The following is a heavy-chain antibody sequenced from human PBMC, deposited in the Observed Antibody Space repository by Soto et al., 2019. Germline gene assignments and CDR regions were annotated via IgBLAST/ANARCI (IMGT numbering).Heavy chain of an antibody. J-gene: IGHJ4*02. V-gene: IGHV1-2*02. Sequence: QVQLVQSGAEVKKPGASVKVSCKTSGYTFTVYYMHWVRQAPGQGLEWMGWTNPNSGGTNYAQKFQGRVTMTRDTSISTAYMELSRLRSDDTAVYYCARLPAATTVTTPAAYFDYWGQGTLVTVSS. CDR1: GYTFTVYY. CDR3: ARLPAATTVTTPAAYFDY. CDR2: TNPNSGGT. D-gene: IGHD4-17*01.